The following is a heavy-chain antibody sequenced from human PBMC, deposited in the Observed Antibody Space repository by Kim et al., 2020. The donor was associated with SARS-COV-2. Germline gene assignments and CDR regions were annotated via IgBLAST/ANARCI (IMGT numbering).Heavy chain of an antibody. Sequence: GGSLRLSCAASGFTFSTYSINWVRQAPGKGLECVSSISSSPNSIYYADSVKGRFTISRDNAKNLLYLQMNSLRAEDTSVYYCARGNIGSSSWPRYYYAMDVWGQGTTVTVSS. V-gene: IGHV3-21*06. CDR3: ARGNIGSSSWPRYYYAMDV. J-gene: IGHJ6*02. CDR2: ISSSPNSI. D-gene: IGHD6-13*01. CDR1: GFTFSTYS.